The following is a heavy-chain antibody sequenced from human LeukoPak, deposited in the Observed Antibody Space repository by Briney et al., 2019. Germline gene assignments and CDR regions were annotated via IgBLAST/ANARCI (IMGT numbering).Heavy chain of an antibody. CDR3: AKGSSGSYGY. CDR2: ISGSGGST. Sequence: GGSLRLSCAASGFTFSSYAMSWVRQAPGQGLEGFSAISGSGGSTYYADSVKGRLTISRDNSKNTLYLQMSSLRAEETAVYYCAKGSSGSYGYWGQGTLVTVSS. D-gene: IGHD3-10*01. CDR1: GFTFSSYA. J-gene: IGHJ4*02. V-gene: IGHV3-23*01.